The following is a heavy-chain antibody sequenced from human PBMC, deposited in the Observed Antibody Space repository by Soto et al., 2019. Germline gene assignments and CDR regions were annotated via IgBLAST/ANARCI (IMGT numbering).Heavy chain of an antibody. CDR1: GYTFTSYD. J-gene: IGHJ6*02. V-gene: IGHV1-8*01. D-gene: IGHD3-10*01. Sequence: ASVKVSCKASGYTFTSYDINWVRQATGQGLEWMGWMNPNSGNTGYAQKFQGRVTMTRNTSISTAYMELSSLRSEDTAVYYCASPGNYGSGSYWYYYNGMDVWGQGTTVTVSS. CDR2: MNPNSGNT. CDR3: ASPGNYGSGSYWYYYNGMDV.